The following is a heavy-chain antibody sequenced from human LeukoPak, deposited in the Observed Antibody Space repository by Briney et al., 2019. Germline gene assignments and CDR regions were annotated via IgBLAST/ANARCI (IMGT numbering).Heavy chain of an antibody. V-gene: IGHV3-48*01. CDR1: GFTFSSYS. CDR3: ARDLQSRGYSYGDP. J-gene: IGHJ5*02. D-gene: IGHD5-18*01. CDR2: ISTGSTNI. Sequence: QPGGSLRLSCATSGFTFSSYSMNWVRQAPGKGLEWVSYISTGSTNIKQADSVKGRFTISRDNAKNSLYLQMNSLRAEDTAVYYCARDLQSRGYSYGDPWGQGTLVSVSS.